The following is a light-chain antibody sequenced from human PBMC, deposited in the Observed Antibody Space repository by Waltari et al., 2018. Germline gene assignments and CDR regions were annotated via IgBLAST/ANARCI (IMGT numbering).Light chain of an antibody. CDR2: DVN. V-gene: IGLV2-14*03. CDR1: SSDVGGYNS. Sequence: QSALTQPASVSGSPGQSITISCTGTSSDVGGYNSVSWSQQHPGKAPKLMIYDVNNRPSGLSYRFSGSKSGNTASLTISGLQAEDEAEYYCSSYTRSNTLIFGGGTKLTVL. J-gene: IGLJ2*01. CDR3: SSYTRSNTLI.